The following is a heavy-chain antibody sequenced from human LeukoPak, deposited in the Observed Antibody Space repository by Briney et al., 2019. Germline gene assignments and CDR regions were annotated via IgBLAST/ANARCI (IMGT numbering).Heavy chain of an antibody. CDR3: AREPSEYYDSSGYYGY. CDR2: INPSGGST. V-gene: IGHV1-46*01. CDR1: GYTFTSYY. D-gene: IGHD3-22*01. Sequence: ASVKVSCKASGYTFTSYYMHWVRQAPGQGLEWMGIINPSGGSTSYAQKFQGRVTMTRDMSTSTVYMELSSLRSEDTAVYYCAREPSEYYDSSGYYGYWGQGTLVTVSS. J-gene: IGHJ4*02.